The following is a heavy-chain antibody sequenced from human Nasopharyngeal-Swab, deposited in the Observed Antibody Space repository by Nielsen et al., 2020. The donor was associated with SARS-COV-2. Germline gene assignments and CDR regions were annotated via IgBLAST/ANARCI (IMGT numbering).Heavy chain of an antibody. CDR3: ARAGIAAAGLDY. D-gene: IGHD6-13*01. V-gene: IGHV4-61*01. J-gene: IGHJ4*02. CDR1: GGSISSSSYY. Sequence: SETLSLTCTVSGGSISSSSYYWSWIRQPPGKGLEWIGYIYYSGSTNYNPSLKSRVTISVDTSKNQFSLKLSSVTAADTAVYYCARAGIAAAGLDYWGQGTLVTVSS. CDR2: IYYSGST.